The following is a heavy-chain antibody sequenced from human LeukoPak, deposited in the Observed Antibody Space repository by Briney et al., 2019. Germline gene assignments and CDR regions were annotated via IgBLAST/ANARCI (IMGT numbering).Heavy chain of an antibody. J-gene: IGHJ6*02. CDR3: TRDPPLYYYYGMDV. CDR1: GFTFGDYA. V-gene: IGHV3-49*04. Sequence: AGGSLRLSCTASGFTFGDYAMSWVRQAPGKGLEGVGFIRSKAYGGTTEYAASVKGRFTISRDDSKSIAYLQMNSLKTEDTAVYYCTRDPPLYYYYGMDVWGQGTTVTVSS. CDR2: IRSKAYGGTT.